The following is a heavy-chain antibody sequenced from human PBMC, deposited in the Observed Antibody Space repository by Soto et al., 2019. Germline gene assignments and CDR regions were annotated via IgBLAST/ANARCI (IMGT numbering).Heavy chain of an antibody. CDR3: GSGSEVRGYTDFES. V-gene: IGHV4-61*01. CDR1: GGSVSGSSSN. D-gene: IGHD2-2*02. J-gene: IGHJ4*01. CDR2: IYYNGST. Sequence: LETLSLTGIVSGGSVSGSSSNWKWILQPPGEGLEWIGYIYYNGSTNYHPSVRSGGTIPIEASENQFSLRLRAVTAADTAIYYCGSGSEVRGYTDFESWGGGTLVAV.